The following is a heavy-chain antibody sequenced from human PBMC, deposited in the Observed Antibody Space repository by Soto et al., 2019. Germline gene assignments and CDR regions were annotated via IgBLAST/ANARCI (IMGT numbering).Heavy chain of an antibody. CDR1: GFTFTAYP. V-gene: IGHV3-23*01. Sequence: PGRSLRLSCAASGFTFTAYPMSWVRQSPGKGLEWVSAISGNGGTTHYADSVKGRFTISRDNSKNTLYLQMNSLTVDDTAVYYCGPYSYDSTSYYGMDVWGQGTTVTVSS. CDR2: ISGNGGTT. CDR3: GPYSYDSTSYYGMDV. D-gene: IGHD3-22*01. J-gene: IGHJ6*02.